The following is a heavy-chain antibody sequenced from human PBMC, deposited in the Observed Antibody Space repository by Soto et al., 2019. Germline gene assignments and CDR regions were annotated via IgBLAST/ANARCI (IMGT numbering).Heavy chain of an antibody. J-gene: IGHJ4*02. CDR2: ITSAGST. CDR3: AKTDKFHSQSSGWANRFDS. V-gene: IGHV3-23*01. Sequence: EGQLLESGRDLAQPGGSLRLICAASGFTFSNYAMTWVRQSPGKGLEWVSTITSAGSTFYGDTVKGRFTISRDNSKSTLYLQMNSLGAEDTAVYYCAKTDKFHSQSSGWANRFDSWGQGTLVTVSS. D-gene: IGHD6-19*01. CDR1: GFTFSNYA.